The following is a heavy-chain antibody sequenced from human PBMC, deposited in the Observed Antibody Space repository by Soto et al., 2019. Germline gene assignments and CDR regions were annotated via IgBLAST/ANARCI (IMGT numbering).Heavy chain of an antibody. D-gene: IGHD4-17*01. CDR3: ARHSPGSLYGDYPEWFDP. CDR1: GGSISSYY. CDR2: IYYSGST. J-gene: IGHJ5*02. Sequence: SETLSLTCTVSGGSISSYYWSWIRQPPGKGLEWIGYIYYSGSTNYNPSLKSRVAISVDTSKNQFSLKLSSVTVADTAVYYCARHSPGSLYGDYPEWFDPWGQGTLVTVSS. V-gene: IGHV4-59*08.